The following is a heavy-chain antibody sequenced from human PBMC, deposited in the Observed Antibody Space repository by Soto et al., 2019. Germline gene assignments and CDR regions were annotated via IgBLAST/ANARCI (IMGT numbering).Heavy chain of an antibody. D-gene: IGHD6-19*01. J-gene: IGHJ4*02. Sequence: GGSLRLSCAASGFTFSNAWMSWVRQAPGKGLEWVGRIKSKTDGGTTDYAAPVKGRFTISRDDSKNTLYLQMNSLKTEDTAVYYCTTGEFSGWGSFDYWGQGTLVTVSS. CDR1: GFTFSNAW. CDR2: IKSKTDGGTT. CDR3: TTGEFSGWGSFDY. V-gene: IGHV3-15*01.